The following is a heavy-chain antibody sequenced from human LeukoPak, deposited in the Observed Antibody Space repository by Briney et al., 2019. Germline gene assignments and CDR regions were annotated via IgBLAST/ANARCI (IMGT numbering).Heavy chain of an antibody. J-gene: IGHJ4*02. CDR3: ARGVDDFGDFCFDY. V-gene: IGHV1-18*01. D-gene: IGHD4-17*01. CDR2: ISTYNGET. Sequence: GASVKVSCKASGYTFTSYGISWVRQVPGQGLEWMGWISTYNGETNYAEKVQGRVTLTTDTSTNTAYMEMRSLRSDDTAIYYCARGVDDFGDFCFDYWGRGPQVTVSS. CDR1: GYTFTSYG.